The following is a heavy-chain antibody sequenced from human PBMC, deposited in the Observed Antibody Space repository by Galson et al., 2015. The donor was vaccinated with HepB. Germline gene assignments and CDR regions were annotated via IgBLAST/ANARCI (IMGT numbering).Heavy chain of an antibody. V-gene: IGHV4-59*08. D-gene: IGHD6-19*01. Sequence: ETLSLTCTVSGGSTSYYYWSWIRQPPGKGLEWIGYSFFGGNTNYNPSLQSRVSISGDTSKNQFSLKLSSVTAADTAVYYCARHVVKGGSGWYGYYYGMDVWGQGTTVTVSS. J-gene: IGHJ6*02. CDR1: GGSTSYYY. CDR2: SFFGGNT. CDR3: ARHVVKGGSGWYGYYYGMDV.